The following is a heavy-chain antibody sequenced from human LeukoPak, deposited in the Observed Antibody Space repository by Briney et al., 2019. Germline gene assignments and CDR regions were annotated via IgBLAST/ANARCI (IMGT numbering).Heavy chain of an antibody. J-gene: IGHJ4*02. CDR1: GGSVSSGSYY. V-gene: IGHV4-61*01. Sequence: PSETLSLTCTVSGGSVSSGSYYWSWIRQPSGKGLEWIGYIYYSGSTNYNPSLKSRVTISVDTSKNQFSLKLSSVTAADTAVYYCARTTVTTIGYYFDYWGQGTLVTVSS. D-gene: IGHD4-17*01. CDR3: ARTTVTTIGYYFDY. CDR2: IYYSGST.